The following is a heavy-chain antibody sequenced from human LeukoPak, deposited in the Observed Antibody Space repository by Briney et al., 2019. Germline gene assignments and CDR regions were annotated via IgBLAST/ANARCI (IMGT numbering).Heavy chain of an antibody. V-gene: IGHV4-39*07. CDR3: ARVDSSGWYYFDY. Sequence: SETLSLTCIVSGGSISSSSYYWGWIRQPPGKGLGWIGSIYYSGSTNYNPSLKSRVTISVDTSKNQFSLKLSSVTAADTAVYYCARVDSSGWYYFDYWGQGTLVTVSS. D-gene: IGHD6-19*01. CDR1: GGSISSSSYY. CDR2: IYYSGST. J-gene: IGHJ4*02.